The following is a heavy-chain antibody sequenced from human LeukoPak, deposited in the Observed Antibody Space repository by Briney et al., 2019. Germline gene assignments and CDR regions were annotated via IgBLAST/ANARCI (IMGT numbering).Heavy chain of an antibody. CDR3: AKDRGWGSGSSKFDY. V-gene: IGHV3-23*01. J-gene: IGHJ4*02. Sequence: GGSLRLSCAASGFTFSSYSMNWVRQAPGKGLEWVSGISGSGGSIYYADSVKGRFTISRDHSKNTLYLQMNSLRAEDTAVYYCAKDRGWGSGSSKFDYWGQGTLVTVSS. CDR1: GFTFSSYS. D-gene: IGHD3-10*01. CDR2: ISGSGGSI.